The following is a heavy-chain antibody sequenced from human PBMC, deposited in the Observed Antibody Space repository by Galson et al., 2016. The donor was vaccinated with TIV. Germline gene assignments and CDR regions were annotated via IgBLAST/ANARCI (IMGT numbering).Heavy chain of an antibody. CDR3: TTGSMTTVSYFPH. CDR1: GYSFSNYW. CDR2: IDPRDSYT. Sequence: QSGAEVKKPGESLRISCRGSGYSFSNYWITWVRQMPGKGLEWMGRIDPRDSYTNYSPSFQGHVTMSADKSISTAYQQWSSLKASDSAIYYCTTGSMTTVSYFPHWGRGTLIAVSS. J-gene: IGHJ1*01. V-gene: IGHV5-10-1*01. D-gene: IGHD4-11*01.